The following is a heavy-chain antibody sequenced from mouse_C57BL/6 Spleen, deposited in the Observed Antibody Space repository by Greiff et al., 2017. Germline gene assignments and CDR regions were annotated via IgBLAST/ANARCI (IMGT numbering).Heavy chain of an antibody. V-gene: IGHV1-69*01. CDR1: GYTFTSYW. CDR3: ARAADGYYGAY. CDR2: LDPSDSYT. J-gene: IGHJ3*01. D-gene: IGHD2-3*01. Sequence: VQLQQPGAELVMPGASVKLSCKASGYTFTSYWMHWVKQRPGQGLEWIGELDPSDSYTNYNQKFKGKSTLTVDKSSSTAYMQLSSLTSEDSAVYYCARAADGYYGAYWGQGTLVTVSA.